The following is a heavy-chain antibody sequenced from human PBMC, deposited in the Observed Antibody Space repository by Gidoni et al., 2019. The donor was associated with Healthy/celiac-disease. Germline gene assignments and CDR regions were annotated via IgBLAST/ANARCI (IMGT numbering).Heavy chain of an antibody. CDR2: IIPIFGTA. D-gene: IGHD3-10*01. V-gene: IGHV1-69*01. Sequence: QVQLVQSGAEVYKPASSAKVSCTSAGGTFSSYAISWVRQAPGQGLEWMGGIIPIFGTANYAQKFQGRVTITADESTSTAYMELSSLRSEDTAVYYCARGGYGSGPSGSYGMDVWGQGTTVTVSS. J-gene: IGHJ6*02. CDR3: ARGGYGSGPSGSYGMDV. CDR1: GGTFSSYA.